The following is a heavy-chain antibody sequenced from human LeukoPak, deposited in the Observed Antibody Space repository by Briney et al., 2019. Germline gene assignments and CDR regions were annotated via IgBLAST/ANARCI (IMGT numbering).Heavy chain of an antibody. J-gene: IGHJ3*02. CDR3: ARDDITTGAFDI. Sequence: NTGGSLRLSCAASGFTFSSYSMTWVRQAPGKGLEWVSSISSSSSYIYYADSVKGRFTISRDNAKNSLYLQMNSLRAEDTAVYYCARDDITTGAFDIWGQGTMVTVSS. V-gene: IGHV3-21*01. CDR1: GFTFSSYS. CDR2: ISSSSSYI. D-gene: IGHD3-22*01.